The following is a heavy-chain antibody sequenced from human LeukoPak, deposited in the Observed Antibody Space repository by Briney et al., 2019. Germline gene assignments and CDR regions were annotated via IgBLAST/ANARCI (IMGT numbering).Heavy chain of an antibody. J-gene: IGHJ4*02. CDR1: GFTFSGLW. D-gene: IGHD2-21*02. CDR3: ARGRLQVDY. V-gene: IGHV3-7*01. Sequence: GGSLRPSCVASGFTFSGLWMSWVRQAPGKGLEWVANINQDGSEKYYVDSVKGRFTISRDNDKKSLYLQMNSLRADDTAVYYCARGRLQVDYWGQGTLVTVSS. CDR2: INQDGSEK.